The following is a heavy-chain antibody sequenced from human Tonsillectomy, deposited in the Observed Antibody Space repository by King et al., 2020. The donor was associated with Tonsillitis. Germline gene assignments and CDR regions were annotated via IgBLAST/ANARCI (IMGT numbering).Heavy chain of an antibody. Sequence: QLQESGPGLVKPSETLSLTCTVSGGSISSYYWSWIRQPPGKGLEWIGYISYSGSTNYNPSLKSRVTISVDTSKNQFSLILSSVTAADTAVYYCASGMTYFDYWGQGTLVTVSS. CDR3: ASGMTYFDY. J-gene: IGHJ4*02. V-gene: IGHV4-59*01. D-gene: IGHD1-26*01. CDR1: GGSISSYY. CDR2: ISYSGST.